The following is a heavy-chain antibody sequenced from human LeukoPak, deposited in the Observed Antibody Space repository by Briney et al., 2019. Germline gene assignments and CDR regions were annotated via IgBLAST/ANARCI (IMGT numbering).Heavy chain of an antibody. J-gene: IGHJ4*02. CDR1: GYTFSSYD. V-gene: IGHV1-8*03. D-gene: IGHD7-27*01. CDR3: ARALVYTGTHPYYFDY. Sequence: ASVKVSCKASGYTFSSYDINWVRLAAGQGLGWMGWMNPNSGNTGYAQKFQGRVSITRDTSITTAYMELSSLRSEDTAVYYCARALVYTGTHPYYFDYWGQGSLVTVSS. CDR2: MNPNSGNT.